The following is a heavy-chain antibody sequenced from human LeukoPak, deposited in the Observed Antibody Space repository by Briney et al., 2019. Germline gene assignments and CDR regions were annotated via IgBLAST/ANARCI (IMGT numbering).Heavy chain of an antibody. D-gene: IGHD1-26*01. CDR2: IISIFGTA. CDR1: GGTFSSYA. CDR3: ARDSVIVGATPLDY. Sequence: ASVKVSCKASGGTFSSYAISWVPQAPGQGLEWMGRIISIFGTANYAQKFQGRVTITTDESTSTAYMELSSLRFEDTAVYYCARDSVIVGATPLDYWGQGTLVTVSS. J-gene: IGHJ4*02. V-gene: IGHV1-69*05.